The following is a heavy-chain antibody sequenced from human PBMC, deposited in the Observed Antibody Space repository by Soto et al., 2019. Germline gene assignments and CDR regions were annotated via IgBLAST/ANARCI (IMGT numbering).Heavy chain of an antibody. CDR3: ARETDRGYFGY. V-gene: IGHV3-13*01. D-gene: IGHD3-10*01. CDR2: IGTGGDT. Sequence: EDQLVESGGGLVQPGGSLRPSCAASGFAFSSYVLHWVRRAPGKGPECLSAIGTGGDTYYADSVMGRFTISRDNAKKSLYLQMNSLRAKDMAVCYCARETDRGYFGYWGQGTLVTVSS. CDR1: GFAFSSYV. J-gene: IGHJ4*02.